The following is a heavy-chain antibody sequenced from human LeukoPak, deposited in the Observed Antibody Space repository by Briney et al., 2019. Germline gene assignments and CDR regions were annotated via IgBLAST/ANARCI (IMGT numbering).Heavy chain of an antibody. V-gene: IGHV3-74*01. Sequence: PGGSLRLSCAASGFTFSSYGMHWVRQAPGKGLVWVSHINSDGSTTNYADSVKGRFTISRDNAKNTLYLQMNSLRAEDTAVYYCVRERLYYGSGTYYNYFDYWGQGTLVTVSS. CDR1: GFTFSSYG. CDR2: INSDGSTT. J-gene: IGHJ4*02. D-gene: IGHD3-10*01. CDR3: VRERLYYGSGTYYNYFDY.